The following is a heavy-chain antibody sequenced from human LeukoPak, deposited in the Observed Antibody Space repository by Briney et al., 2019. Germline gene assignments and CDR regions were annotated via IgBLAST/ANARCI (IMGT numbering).Heavy chain of an antibody. Sequence: PSQTLSLTCTVSGGSISSGSYYWSWIRQPAGKGLVWIGRIYTSGSTNYNPSLKSRVTISVDTSKNQFSLKLSSVTAADTAVYYCASLLSIAARPGYYYYMDVWGKGTTVTVSS. CDR3: ASLLSIAARPGYYYYMDV. V-gene: IGHV4-61*02. CDR1: GGSISSGSYY. J-gene: IGHJ6*03. D-gene: IGHD6-6*01. CDR2: IYTSGST.